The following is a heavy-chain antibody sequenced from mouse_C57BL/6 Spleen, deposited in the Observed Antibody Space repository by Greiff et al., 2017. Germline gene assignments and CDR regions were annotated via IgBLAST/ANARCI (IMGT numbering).Heavy chain of an antibody. CDR3: ARQGTGFDY. CDR1: GYTFTSYW. J-gene: IGHJ2*01. V-gene: IGHV1-59*01. Sequence: QVQLQQPGAELVRPGTSVKLSCKASGYTFTSYWMHWVKQRPGQGLEWIGVIDPSDSYTNYNQKFKGKATLTVYQSSSTAYMQLRSLTSEDSAVYYCARQGTGFDYWGQGTTLTVSS. D-gene: IGHD3-3*01. CDR2: IDPSDSYT.